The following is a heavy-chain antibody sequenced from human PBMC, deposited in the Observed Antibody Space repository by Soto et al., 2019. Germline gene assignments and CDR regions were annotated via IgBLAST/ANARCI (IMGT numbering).Heavy chain of an antibody. Sequence: QVQLQQWGAGLLKPSETLSLTCAVYGGSFSGYYWSWIRQPPGKGLEWIGEINHSGSTNYNPSLKSRVPISVDTSKNQFSLKLSSVTAADTAVYYCARLWRHDYWGQGTLVTVSS. CDR2: INHSGST. D-gene: IGHD3-16*01. CDR3: ARLWRHDY. J-gene: IGHJ4*02. V-gene: IGHV4-34*01. CDR1: GGSFSGYY.